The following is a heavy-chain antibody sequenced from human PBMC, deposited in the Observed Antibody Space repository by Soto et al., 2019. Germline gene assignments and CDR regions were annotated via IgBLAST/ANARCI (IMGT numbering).Heavy chain of an antibody. CDR1: GYTFTIYA. CDR3: ARDYYDSSGRALSAFDI. V-gene: IGHV1-3*01. D-gene: IGHD3-22*01. J-gene: IGHJ3*02. CDR2: INAGNGNT. Sequence: ASVKVSCKASGYTFTIYAMHWVRQAPGQRLEWMGWINAGNGNTKYSQKFQGRVTITRDTSASTAYMELSSLRSEDTAVYYCARDYYDSSGRALSAFDIWGQGTMVTVSS.